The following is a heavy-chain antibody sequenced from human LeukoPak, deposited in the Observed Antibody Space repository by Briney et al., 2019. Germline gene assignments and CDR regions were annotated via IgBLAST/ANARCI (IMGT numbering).Heavy chain of an antibody. D-gene: IGHD4-11*01. J-gene: IGHJ4*02. CDR3: ARWGNDYSQFDS. V-gene: IGHV3-23*01. Sequence: GGSLRLSCAASGFTLSNAWMNWVRQAPGKGLEWVSVVSGSGDNTNYADSVKGRFTISRDNSKNTLFLQMNSLRTEDTAVYFCARWGNDYSQFDSWGQGTLVTVS. CDR2: VSGSGDNT. CDR1: GFTLSNAW.